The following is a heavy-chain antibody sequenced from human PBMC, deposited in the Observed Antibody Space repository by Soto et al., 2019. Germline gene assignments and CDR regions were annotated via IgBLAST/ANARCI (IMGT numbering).Heavy chain of an antibody. CDR3: ARDKITGLFDY. CDR1: GGSFSGYY. J-gene: IGHJ4*02. D-gene: IGHD2-8*02. CDR2: IDHSGST. Sequence: QVQLQQWGAGLLKPSETLSLTCAVYGGSFSGYYWTWIRQPPGTGLEWIGEIDHSGSTTYNPSLKSRVTISVDTSHNQISLKLTSVTAADTAVYYCARDKITGLFDYWGQGTLVTVSS. V-gene: IGHV4-34*01.